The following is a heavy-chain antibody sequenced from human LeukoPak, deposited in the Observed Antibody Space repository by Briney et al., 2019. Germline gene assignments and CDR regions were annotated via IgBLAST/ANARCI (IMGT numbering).Heavy chain of an antibody. D-gene: IGHD6-13*01. CDR1: GFTFRSYA. Sequence: GGSLRLSCAASGFTFRSYAMNWVRQAPGKGLEWVSVISGSGPSTYYADSVKGRFTISRDNSKNTLYLQMNSPRAEDTAVYYCATSFGPVIAAAGTGADWGQGTLVTVSS. V-gene: IGHV3-23*01. CDR2: ISGSGPST. CDR3: ATSFGPVIAAAGTGAD. J-gene: IGHJ4*02.